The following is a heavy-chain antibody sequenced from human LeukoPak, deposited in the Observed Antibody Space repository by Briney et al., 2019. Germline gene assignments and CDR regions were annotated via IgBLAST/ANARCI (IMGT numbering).Heavy chain of an antibody. Sequence: PSETLSLTCTVSGGSISSYYWSWIRQPPGKGLEWIGEINHSGSTNYNPSLKSRVTISVDTSKNQFSLKLSSVTAADTAVYYCARRFGWSPRGSYGREFDYWGQGTLVTVSS. J-gene: IGHJ4*02. V-gene: IGHV4-34*01. D-gene: IGHD1-26*01. CDR3: ARRFGWSPRGSYGREFDY. CDR2: INHSGST. CDR1: GGSISSYY.